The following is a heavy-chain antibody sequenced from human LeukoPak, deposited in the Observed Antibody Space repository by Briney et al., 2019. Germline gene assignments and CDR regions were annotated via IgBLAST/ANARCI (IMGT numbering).Heavy chain of an antibody. CDR1: GYSISSGYY. Sequence: SETLSLTCTVSGYSISSGYYWSWIRQPPGKGLEWIGEINHSGSTNYNPSLKSRVTISVDTSKNQFSLKLSSVTAADTAVYYCARGRLRQLVKYYFDYWGQGTLVTVSS. J-gene: IGHJ4*02. CDR3: ARGRLRQLVKYYFDY. V-gene: IGHV4-38-2*02. CDR2: INHSGST. D-gene: IGHD6-13*01.